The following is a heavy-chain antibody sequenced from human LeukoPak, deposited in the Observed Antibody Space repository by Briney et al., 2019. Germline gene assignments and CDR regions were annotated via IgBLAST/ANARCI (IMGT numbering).Heavy chain of an antibody. CDR1: GGSFSGYY. J-gene: IGHJ4*02. Sequence: PSETLSLTCAVYGGSFSGYYWSWIRRPPGKGLEWIGEINHSGSTNYNPSLKSRVTISVDTSKNQFSLKLSSVTAADTAVYYCAGHLRWWDYWGQGTLVTVSS. V-gene: IGHV4-34*01. D-gene: IGHD5/OR15-5a*01. CDR3: AGHLRWWDY. CDR2: INHSGST.